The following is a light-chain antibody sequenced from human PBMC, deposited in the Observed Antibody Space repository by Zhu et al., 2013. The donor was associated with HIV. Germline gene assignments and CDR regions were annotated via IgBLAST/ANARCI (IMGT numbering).Light chain of an antibody. CDR1: TSNIGGGYD. Sequence: QSVLTQPPSVSGAPGQRVTISCTGSTSNIGGGYDVQWYQQLPGAAPKLIVYYNSLRPSGVSDRFSGSRSGASASLAITGLQAEDEGDYYCSSYAGSNNPVIFGGGTKLTVL. CDR2: YNS. V-gene: IGLV1-40*01. CDR3: SSYAGSNNPVI. J-gene: IGLJ2*01.